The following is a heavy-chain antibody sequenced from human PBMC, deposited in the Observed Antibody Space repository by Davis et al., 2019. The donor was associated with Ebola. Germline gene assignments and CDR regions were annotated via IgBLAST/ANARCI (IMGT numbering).Heavy chain of an antibody. Sequence: GESLKISCAASGFTFSSYAMTWVRQAPGKGLEWVSTISGSGDNTYYADSVKGRFTISRDKSRNTVYLQMDSLRADDTAFYYCAGGGYTGFRDSWGQGTLVTVSS. CDR3: AGGGYTGFRDS. V-gene: IGHV3-23*01. D-gene: IGHD5-12*01. CDR1: GFTFSSYA. CDR2: ISGSGDNT. J-gene: IGHJ4*02.